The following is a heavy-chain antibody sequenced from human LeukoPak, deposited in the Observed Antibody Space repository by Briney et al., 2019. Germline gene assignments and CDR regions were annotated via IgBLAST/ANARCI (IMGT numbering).Heavy chain of an antibody. CDR1: GFTFSSYA. D-gene: IGHD1-26*01. CDR3: ARRRVVGATRAFDI. V-gene: IGHV4-39*01. J-gene: IGHJ3*02. Sequence: GSLRLSCAASGFTFSSYAMSWVRQPPGKGLEWIGSIYYSGSTYYNPSLKSRVTISVDTSKNQFSLKLSSVTAADTTVYYCARRRVVGATRAFDIWGQGTMVTVSS. CDR2: IYYSGST.